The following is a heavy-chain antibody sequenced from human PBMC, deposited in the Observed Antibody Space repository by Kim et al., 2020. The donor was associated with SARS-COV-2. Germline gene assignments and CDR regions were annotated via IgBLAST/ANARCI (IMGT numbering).Heavy chain of an antibody. CDR3: ATRGETFDY. J-gene: IGHJ4*02. CDR2: ISWNSGSI. Sequence: GGSLRLSCAASGFTFDDYAMHWVRQAPGKGLEWVSGISWNSGSIGYADSVKGRFTISRDNAKNSLYLQMNSMRAEDTALYYCATRGETFDYWGQGTLVTV. V-gene: IGHV3-9*01. CDR1: GFTFDDYA. D-gene: IGHD3-16*01.